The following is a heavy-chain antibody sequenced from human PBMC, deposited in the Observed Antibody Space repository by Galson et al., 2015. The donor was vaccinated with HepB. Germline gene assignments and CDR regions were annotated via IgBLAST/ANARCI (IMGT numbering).Heavy chain of an antibody. Sequence: SVKVSCKASGGTFSSYAINWVRQAPGQGLEWMGGIIPIFGTANNAQKFQGRVTITADESTNTAYMELSSLRSEDTAVYYCATGSYSTDLSDFWGQGTLVTVSS. CDR2: IIPIFGTA. CDR3: ATGSYSTDLSDF. D-gene: IGHD1-26*01. CDR1: GGTFSSYA. V-gene: IGHV1-69*13. J-gene: IGHJ4*02.